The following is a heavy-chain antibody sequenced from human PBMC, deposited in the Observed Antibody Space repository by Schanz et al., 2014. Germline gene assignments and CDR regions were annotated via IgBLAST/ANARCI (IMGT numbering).Heavy chain of an antibody. J-gene: IGHJ3*02. V-gene: IGHV3-23*01. Sequence: EVQLLESGGGLVQPGGSLRLSCAASGFTFSSYAMSWVRQAPGKGLEWVSAISGSGGSTYYADSVKGRFTISRDNAKNSLFLQMNSLRAEDTAVYYCARVALPGYSSPRDAFDIWGQGTMVTVSS. CDR2: ISGSGGST. CDR3: ARVALPGYSSPRDAFDI. CDR1: GFTFSSYA. D-gene: IGHD5-18*01.